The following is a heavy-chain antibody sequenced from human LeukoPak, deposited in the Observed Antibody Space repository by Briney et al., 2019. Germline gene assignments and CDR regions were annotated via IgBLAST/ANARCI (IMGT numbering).Heavy chain of an antibody. D-gene: IGHD3-16*02. CDR1: GGTFSSYA. Sequence: GASVKVSCTAYGGTFSSYAISWVRQAPGKGLEWMGGLIPIFGTANYAQKFQGRVTITADKSTSTAYMELSSLRSEDTAVYYCARAPLPPRVSLEFYYYYGMDVWGKGTTVTVSS. V-gene: IGHV1-69*06. J-gene: IGHJ6*04. CDR3: ARAPLPPRVSLEFYYYYGMDV. CDR2: LIPIFGTA.